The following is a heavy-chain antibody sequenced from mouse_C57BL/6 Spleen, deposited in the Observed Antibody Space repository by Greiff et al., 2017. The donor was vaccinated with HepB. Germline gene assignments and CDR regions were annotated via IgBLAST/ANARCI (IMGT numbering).Heavy chain of an antibody. J-gene: IGHJ2*01. V-gene: IGHV1-69*01. Sequence: VQLQQSGAGLVMPGASLKLSCTASGYTFTTYWMHWVRQSPGQGLEWIGEIGPSDSYTNSNQKFKGKSTLTVVKSSSTAYMQLSSLTSEDSAVYYCARRSYYSNYEDYWGQGTTLTVSS. CDR2: IGPSDSYT. CDR3: ARRSYYSNYEDY. CDR1: GYTFTTYW. D-gene: IGHD2-5*01.